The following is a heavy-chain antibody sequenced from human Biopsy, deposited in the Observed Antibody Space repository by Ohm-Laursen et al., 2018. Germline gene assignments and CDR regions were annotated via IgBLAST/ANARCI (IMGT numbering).Heavy chain of an antibody. V-gene: IGHV3-30*18. J-gene: IGHJ4*02. CDR3: AKQEGVAYGDIDY. D-gene: IGHD3-10*01. CDR2: ISYDGSYK. Sequence: RSLRLSCAASGFTLTDSGMHWVRQAPGKGLEWVALISYDGSYKNYGDSVKGRFTISRDNSKNTLYLQMNSLRPEVTAVYYCAKQEGVAYGDIDYWGQGTLVTVSS. CDR1: GFTLTDSG.